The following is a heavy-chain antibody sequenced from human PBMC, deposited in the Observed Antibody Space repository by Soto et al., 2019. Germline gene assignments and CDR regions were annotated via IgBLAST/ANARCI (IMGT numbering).Heavy chain of an antibody. Sequence: PGRSLRLSCTAAGFLLTDNYMSWVRQPQEKGLEWLAYIDGSRDYTNSADSVKGRFTISRDNAKNSVFLQMNNLRADDTAVYYCARDLRFSSTNYFDFWGRGTLVTVSS. CDR3: ARDLRFSSTNYFDF. J-gene: IGHJ4*02. CDR2: IDGSRDYT. V-gene: IGHV3-11*06. D-gene: IGHD2-8*01. CDR1: GFLLTDNY.